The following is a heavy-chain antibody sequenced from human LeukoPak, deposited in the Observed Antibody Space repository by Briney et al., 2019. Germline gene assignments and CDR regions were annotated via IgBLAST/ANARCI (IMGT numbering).Heavy chain of an antibody. CDR1: ADSFTSYW. J-gene: IGHJ5*02. CDR2: IFPGDAGT. D-gene: IGHD6-13*01. V-gene: IGHV5-51*01. Sequence: GESLQISCKGSADSFTSYWIVCVGHLPRKGRVWMGSIFPGDAGTRYNPSFQGQGTISADNSITTANLQWTSLKASDTAMYYCARHSQYSSSWYRSPFDPCGQGTLVPVSS. CDR3: ARHSQYSSSWYRSPFDP.